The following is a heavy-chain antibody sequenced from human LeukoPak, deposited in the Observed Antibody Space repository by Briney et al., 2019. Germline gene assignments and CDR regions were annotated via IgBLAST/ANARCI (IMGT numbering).Heavy chain of an antibody. J-gene: IGHJ5*02. Sequence: GGSLRLSCEASGFALSNYWMTWVRQAPGKGLEWVATIKQGGSDKFYVDSVKGRFTISGDNAKNSLFLEMNSLRVEDTAVYYCARDPFDLWGQGTRVTVSS. V-gene: IGHV3-7*01. CDR3: ARDPFDL. CDR1: GFALSNYW. CDR2: IKQGGSDK.